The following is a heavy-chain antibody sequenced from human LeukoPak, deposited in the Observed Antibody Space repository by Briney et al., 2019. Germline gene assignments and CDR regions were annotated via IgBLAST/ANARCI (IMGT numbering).Heavy chain of an antibody. V-gene: IGHV4-31*03. CDR1: GGSISSGGYY. CDR2: IYYSGSA. Sequence: SDTLSLTCTVSGGSISSGGYYWSWIRQHPGKGLEWIGYIYYSGSAYYNPSLKSRVTISVDTSKNQFSLKLSSVTAADTAVYYCARDVGYYGSGSYSDYWGQGTLVTVSS. D-gene: IGHD3-10*01. CDR3: ARDVGYYGSGSYSDY. J-gene: IGHJ4*02.